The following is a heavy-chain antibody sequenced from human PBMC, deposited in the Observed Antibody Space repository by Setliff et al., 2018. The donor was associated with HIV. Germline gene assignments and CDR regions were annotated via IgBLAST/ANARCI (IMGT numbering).Heavy chain of an antibody. V-gene: IGHV4-34*01. D-gene: IGHD5-12*01. CDR2: INHSGST. Sequence: PSETLSLTCAVYGGSFSEYYWSWIRQSPGKGLEWIGEINHSGSTHYNPPLKSRATISVDTSKNQFSLRLNSVTAADPAVYYCARGATLLPGYSDRWEYFYMDVWGKGTTVTVSS. J-gene: IGHJ6*03. CDR3: ARGATLLPGYSDRWEYFYMDV. CDR1: GGSFSEYY.